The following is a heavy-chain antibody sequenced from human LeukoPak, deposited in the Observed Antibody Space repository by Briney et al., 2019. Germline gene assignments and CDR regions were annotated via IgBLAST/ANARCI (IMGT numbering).Heavy chain of an antibody. D-gene: IGHD4-11*01. V-gene: IGHV3-23*01. CDR1: GLTLNSYA. CDR2: ISDNGYDT. Sequence: GGPLRLPCAASGLTLNSYAMLWVRQAPRKGLDWVSSISDNGYDTYYADSVQGRFTLSRDKSTNTLYLQMNSLRADDTAVYYCAKGYYGNYVAVDYWGQGTLVTVSS. CDR3: AKGYYGNYVAVDY. J-gene: IGHJ4*02.